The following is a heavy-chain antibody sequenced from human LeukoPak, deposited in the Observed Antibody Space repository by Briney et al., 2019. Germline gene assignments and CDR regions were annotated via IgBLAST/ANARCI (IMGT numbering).Heavy chain of an antibody. CDR2: INPNSGGT. V-gene: IGHV1-2*02. CDR3: ARDGLRGYSYVNWFDP. Sequence: ASVKVSCKASGYTFTDYYLHWVRQAPGQGLECMGWINPNSGGTNYAQKFQGRVTMTRDTSISTAYMELSRLRSDDTAVYFCARDGLRGYSYVNWFDPWGQGTLVTVSS. D-gene: IGHD5-18*01. J-gene: IGHJ5*02. CDR1: GYTFTDYY.